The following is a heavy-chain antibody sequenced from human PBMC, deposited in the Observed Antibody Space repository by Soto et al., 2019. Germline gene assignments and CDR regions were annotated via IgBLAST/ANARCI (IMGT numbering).Heavy chain of an antibody. V-gene: IGHV4-34*01. D-gene: IGHD5-12*01. CDR3: ARDGYPTGVDY. CDR2: INHSGST. CDR1: GGSFSGYY. J-gene: IGHJ4*02. Sequence: SETLSLTCAVYGGSFSGYYWSWIRQPPGKGLEWIGEINHSGSTNYNPSLKSRVTISVDTSKNQFSLKLSSVTAADTAVYYCARDGYPTGVDYWGQGTLVTVSS.